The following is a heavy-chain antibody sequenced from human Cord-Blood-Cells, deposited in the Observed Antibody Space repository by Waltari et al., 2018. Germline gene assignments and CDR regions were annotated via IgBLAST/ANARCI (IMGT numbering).Heavy chain of an antibody. CDR1: GGTFSSPA. J-gene: IGHJ3*02. Sequence: QVQPVESGAEVKKPVSSVKVSCKASGGTFSSPAISWVRQAPGQGLEWMGGIIPIFGTANYAQKFQGRVTITADKSTSTAYMELSSLRSEDTAVYYCARVPYCSSTSCYAFDIWGQGTMVTVSS. CDR3: ARVPYCSSTSCYAFDI. D-gene: IGHD2-2*01. V-gene: IGHV1-69*06. CDR2: IIPIFGTA.